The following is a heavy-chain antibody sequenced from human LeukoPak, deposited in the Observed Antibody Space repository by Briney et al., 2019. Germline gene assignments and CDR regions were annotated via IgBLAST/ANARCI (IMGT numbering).Heavy chain of an antibody. Sequence: GGSLRLSCAASGFTFSSYSMNWVRQAPGKGLEWVSSISSSSSYIYYADSVKGRFTISRDNSKNTLYLQMNSLRAEDTAVYYCARDYSGSYWPFAFDIWGQGTMVTVSS. CDR1: GFTFSSYS. V-gene: IGHV3-21*04. CDR3: ARDYSGSYWPFAFDI. J-gene: IGHJ3*02. CDR2: ISSSSSYI. D-gene: IGHD1-26*01.